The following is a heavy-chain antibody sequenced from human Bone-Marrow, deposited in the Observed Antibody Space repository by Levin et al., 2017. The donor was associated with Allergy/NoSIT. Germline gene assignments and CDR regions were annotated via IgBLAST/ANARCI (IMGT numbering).Heavy chain of an antibody. CDR1: GDTFSNSA. CDR3: ARAPSPLYVDY. D-gene: IGHD2-8*01. J-gene: IGHJ4*02. V-gene: IGHV1-69*06. CDR2: IIPLFGTT. Sequence: EASVKVSCKTSGDTFSNSAISWFRQAPGQGLEWVGGIIPLFGTTNYAQKFQDRVTLTADISTSTAYMEFSSLTSEDTAVYYCARAPSPLYVDYWGQGTLVTVSS.